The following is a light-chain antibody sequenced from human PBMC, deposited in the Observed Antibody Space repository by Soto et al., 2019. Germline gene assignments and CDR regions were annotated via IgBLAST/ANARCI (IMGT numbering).Light chain of an antibody. CDR2: EVN. CDR3: TSYAGYNNPVI. V-gene: IGLV2-8*01. J-gene: IGLJ2*01. Sequence: QSALTQPPSASGSPGQSVTIPCTGTSSDIGNYNYVSWYQQHPHKAPKLVIYEVNKRPSGVPDRFSGSKSGNTASLTVSGLQAEDEADYYCTSYAGYNNPVIFGGGTKLTVL. CDR1: SSDIGNYNY.